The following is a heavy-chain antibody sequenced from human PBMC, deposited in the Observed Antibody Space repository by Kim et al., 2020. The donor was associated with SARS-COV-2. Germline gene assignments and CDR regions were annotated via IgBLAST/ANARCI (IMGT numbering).Heavy chain of an antibody. Sequence: SETLSLTCAVYGGSFSGYYWSWIRQPPGKGLEWIGEISHSVSTKYNPSLKSRVTISVDTSKNQFPLKLSSVTAADTAVYYCARGMSEIELVVLITTYHSHRCAPWGQGSLVTVSS. V-gene: IGHV4-34*01. J-gene: IGHJ5*02. D-gene: IGHD3-22*01. CDR3: ARGMSEIELVVLITTYHSHRCAP. CDR2: ISHSVST. CDR1: GGSFSGYY.